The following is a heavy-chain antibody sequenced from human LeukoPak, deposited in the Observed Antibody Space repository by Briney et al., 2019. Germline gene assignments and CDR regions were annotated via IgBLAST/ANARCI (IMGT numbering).Heavy chain of an antibody. Sequence: ASVKVSCKASGYTFTGYYMHWVRQAPGQGLEWMGWINPNSGGTNYAQKFQGRVTMTRDTSISTAYMELSRLRSDDTAVYYCARVSIVEVPAAWFDPWGQGTLVTVSS. V-gene: IGHV1-2*02. J-gene: IGHJ5*02. CDR3: ARVSIVEVPAAWFDP. CDR2: INPNSGGT. D-gene: IGHD2-2*01. CDR1: GYTFTGYY.